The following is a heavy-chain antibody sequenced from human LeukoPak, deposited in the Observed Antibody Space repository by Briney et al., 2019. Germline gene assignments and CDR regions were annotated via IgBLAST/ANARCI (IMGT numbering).Heavy chain of an antibody. D-gene: IGHD3-3*01. CDR2: IIPIFGTA. CDR1: GGTFSSYA. Sequence: SVKVSCKASGGTFSSYAISWVRQAPGQGLEWMGGIIPIFGTANYAQKFQGRVTITADKSTSTAYMELSSLRSEDTAVYYCASGDFWSGYYPYYYYYMDVWGKGTTVTVSS. V-gene: IGHV1-69*06. CDR3: ASGDFWSGYYPYYYYYMDV. J-gene: IGHJ6*03.